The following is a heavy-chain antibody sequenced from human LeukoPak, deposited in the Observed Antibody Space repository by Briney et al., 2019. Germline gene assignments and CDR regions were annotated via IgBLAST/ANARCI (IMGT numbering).Heavy chain of an antibody. CDR2: IRSKVYGGTT. V-gene: IGHV3-49*04. J-gene: IGHJ4*02. Sequence: GVLRLSCAASGFTFSSYGMSWVRQAPGKGLEWVGFIRSKVYGGTTEYAASVKGRFTISRDDSKSIAYLQVNSLKTEDTAVYYCTGSFGELSFFAHWGQGTLVTVSS. CDR1: GFTFSSYG. CDR3: TGSFGELSFFAH. D-gene: IGHD3-10*01.